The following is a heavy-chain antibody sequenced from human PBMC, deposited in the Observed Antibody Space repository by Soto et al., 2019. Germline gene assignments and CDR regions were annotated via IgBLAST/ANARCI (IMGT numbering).Heavy chain of an antibody. CDR2: ISFDGRTI. V-gene: IGHV3-30*18. CDR3: VKVHWNDLFDAFDI. CDR1: GFIFNTYG. J-gene: IGHJ3*02. Sequence: ESGGGVVQPGRSLRLSCAASGFIFNTYGMHWVRQAPGKGLEWVAVISFDGRTIYYADSMKGRFTISRDNSKSTLYLQMNSLRPEDTAVYYCVKVHWNDLFDAFDIWGQGTMVTVSS. D-gene: IGHD1-1*01.